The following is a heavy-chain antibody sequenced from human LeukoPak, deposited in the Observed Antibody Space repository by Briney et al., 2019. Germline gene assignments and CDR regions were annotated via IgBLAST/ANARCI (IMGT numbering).Heavy chain of an antibody. V-gene: IGHV1-18*01. CDR3: ARGLIYDSSGYYPDY. J-gene: IGHJ4*02. D-gene: IGHD3-22*01. Sequence: ASVKVSCKASGYTFTSYGISWVRQAPGQGLEGMGWISAYNGNTNYAQKLQGRVTMTTDTSTSTAYMELRSLRSDDTAVYYCARGLIYDSSGYYPDYWGQGTLVTVSS. CDR2: ISAYNGNT. CDR1: GYTFTSYG.